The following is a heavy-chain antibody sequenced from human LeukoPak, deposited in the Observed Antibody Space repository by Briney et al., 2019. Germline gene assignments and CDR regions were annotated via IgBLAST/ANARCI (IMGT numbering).Heavy chain of an antibody. CDR1: GSTFSSYA. CDR3: AKGVRRVGAEFDY. J-gene: IGHJ4*02. CDR2: ISGSGGST. V-gene: IGHV3-23*01. Sequence: PGGSLRLSCAASGSTFSSYAMSWVRQAPGKGLEWVSAISGSGGSTYYADSVKGRFTISRDNSKNTLYLQMNSLRAEDTAVYYCAKGVRRVGAEFDYWGQGTLVTVSS. D-gene: IGHD3-10*02.